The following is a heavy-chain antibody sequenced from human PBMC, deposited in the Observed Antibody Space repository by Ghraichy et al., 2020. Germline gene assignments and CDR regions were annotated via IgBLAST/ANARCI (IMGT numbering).Heavy chain of an antibody. CDR3: ARDFPYDILTGYQDY. Sequence: GESLNISCAASGFTFSSYAMHWVRQAPGKGLEYVSAISSNGGSTYYANSVKGRFTISRDNSKNTLYLQMGSLRAEDMAVYYCARDFPYDILTGYQDYWGQGTLVTVSS. J-gene: IGHJ4*02. V-gene: IGHV3-64*01. CDR1: GFTFSSYA. CDR2: ISSNGGST. D-gene: IGHD3-9*01.